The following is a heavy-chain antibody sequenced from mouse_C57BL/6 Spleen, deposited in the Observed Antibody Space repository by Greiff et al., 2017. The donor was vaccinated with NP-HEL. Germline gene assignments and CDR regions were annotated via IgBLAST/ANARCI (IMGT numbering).Heavy chain of an antibody. Sequence: DVHLVESGGGLVKPGGSLKLSCAASGFTFSSYAMSWVRQTPEKRLEWVATTSACGSYTYYPDNVKGRFTISRDNAKNNLDKQMSHLKSEDTAMYYCAREEYDGTLDYWGQGTTLTVSS. V-gene: IGHV5-4*01. CDR3: AREEYDGTLDY. D-gene: IGHD2-3*01. J-gene: IGHJ2*01. CDR1: GFTFSSYA. CDR2: TSACGSYT.